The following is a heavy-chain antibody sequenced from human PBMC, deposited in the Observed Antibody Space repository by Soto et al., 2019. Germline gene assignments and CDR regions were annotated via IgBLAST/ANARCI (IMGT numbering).Heavy chain of an antibody. CDR3: ARDRGSYGMDV. D-gene: IGHD6-6*01. Sequence: QVQLQESGPGLVKPSQTLSLTCTVSGDSISVGYYWSWIRQHPGKGLEWIGYVSPSGTTYYNPSLKSRVSISTARSKNQFSLEVSSVTAADTAVYYCARDRGSYGMDVWCQGTTVTVSS. J-gene: IGHJ6*02. CDR2: VSPSGTT. CDR1: GDSISVGYY. V-gene: IGHV4-31*03.